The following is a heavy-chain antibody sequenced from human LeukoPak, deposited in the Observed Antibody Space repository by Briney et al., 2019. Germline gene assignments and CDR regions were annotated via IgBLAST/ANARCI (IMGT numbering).Heavy chain of an antibody. CDR2: INHSGST. D-gene: IGHD2-15*01. CDR1: GGSFSGYY. CDR3: ARLGYCSGGSCYYYYYIDV. V-gene: IGHV4-34*01. Sequence: PSETLSLTCAVYGGSFSGYYWSWIRQPPGKGLEWIGEINHSGSTNYNPSLKSRVTISVDTSKTQFSLKLSSVTAADTAAYYCARLGYCSGGSCYYYYYIDVWGKGTTVTVSS. J-gene: IGHJ6*03.